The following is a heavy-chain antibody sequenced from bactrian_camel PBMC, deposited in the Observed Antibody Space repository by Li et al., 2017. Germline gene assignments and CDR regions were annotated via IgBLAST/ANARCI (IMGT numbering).Heavy chain of an antibody. Sequence: VQLVESGGGSVQSGGSLRLSCTASGYTETAYSMGWFRQAPGKEREEVASISDDGITHYADSVKDRFTVSKDNAKNTLYLQMNNLKPEDTAMYYCAADTVLTPDDDDYANREYNYWGQGTQVTV. CDR2: ISDDGIT. D-gene: IGHD5*01. V-gene: IGHV3S67*01. CDR3: AADTVLTPDDDDYANREYNY. J-gene: IGHJ4*01. CDR1: GYTETAYS.